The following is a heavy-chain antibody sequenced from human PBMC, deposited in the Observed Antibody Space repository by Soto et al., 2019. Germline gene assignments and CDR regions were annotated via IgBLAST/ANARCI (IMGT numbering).Heavy chain of an antibody. J-gene: IGHJ6*02. V-gene: IGHV4-4*02. D-gene: IGHD2-2*01. CDR3: ARARYCISTSCYVIQGYYYYGMDV. Sequence: SETLSLTCAISGGSISSGNWWSWVRQPPGKGLEWIGEIYHSGSTNYNPSLKSRVTISVDKSKNQFSLKLSSVTAADTAVYYCARARYCISTSCYVIQGYYYYGMDVWGQGTTVT. CDR1: GGSISSGNW. CDR2: IYHSGST.